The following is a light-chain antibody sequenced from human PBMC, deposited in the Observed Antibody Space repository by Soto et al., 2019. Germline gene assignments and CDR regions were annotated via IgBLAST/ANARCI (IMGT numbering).Light chain of an antibody. Sequence: SYELTQPPSVSVAPGKTARITCGGNNIGSKSVHWYQQKPGQAPVLVIYYDSDRPSGIPERFSGSNSGNTATLTISRVEAGDESDYYCQVWDSSSDGVFGGGTKLTV. V-gene: IGLV3-21*04. J-gene: IGLJ3*02. CDR2: YDS. CDR3: QVWDSSSDGV. CDR1: NIGSKS.